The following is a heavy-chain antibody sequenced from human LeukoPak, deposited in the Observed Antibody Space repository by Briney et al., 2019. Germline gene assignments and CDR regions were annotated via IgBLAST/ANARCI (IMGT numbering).Heavy chain of an antibody. CDR3: ARDNAAAAGTVWFDP. Sequence: ASVKVSCKASGGTFSSYAISWVRQAPGQGLEWMGGIIPIFGTANYAQKFQGRVTITADESTSTAYMELSTLSSEDTAVYYCARDNAAAAGTVWFDPWGQGTLVTVSS. CDR2: IIPIFGTA. V-gene: IGHV1-69*13. D-gene: IGHD6-13*01. J-gene: IGHJ5*02. CDR1: GGTFSSYA.